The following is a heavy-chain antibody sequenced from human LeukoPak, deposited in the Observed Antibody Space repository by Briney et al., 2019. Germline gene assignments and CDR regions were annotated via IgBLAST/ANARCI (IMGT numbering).Heavy chain of an antibody. CDR1: GFTFSSYA. Sequence: GGSPRLSCAASGFTFSSYAMHWVRQAPGKGLEWVAVISYDGSNKYYADSVKGRFTISRDNSKNTLYLQMNSLRAEDTAVYYCAREGKLTTDFDYWGQGTLVTVSS. CDR3: AREGKLTTDFDY. D-gene: IGHD4/OR15-4a*01. V-gene: IGHV3-30*04. J-gene: IGHJ4*02. CDR2: ISYDGSNK.